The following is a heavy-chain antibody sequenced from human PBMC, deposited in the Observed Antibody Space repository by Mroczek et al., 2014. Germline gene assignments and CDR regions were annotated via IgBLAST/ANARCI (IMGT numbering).Heavy chain of an antibody. Sequence: QVQLQESGPGLVKPSETLSLTCTVSGGSISSYYWSWIRQPPGKGLEWIGYIYYSGSTNYNPSLKSRVTISVDTSKNQFSLKLSSVTAADTAVYYCARAGYCSGGSCPXDAFDIWGQGTMVTVSS. D-gene: IGHD2-15*01. CDR1: GGSISSYY. CDR2: IYYSGST. J-gene: IGHJ3*02. CDR3: ARAGYCSGGSCPXDAFDI. V-gene: IGHV4-59*01.